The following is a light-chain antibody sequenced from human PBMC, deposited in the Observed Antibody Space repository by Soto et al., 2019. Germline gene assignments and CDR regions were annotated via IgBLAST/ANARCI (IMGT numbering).Light chain of an antibody. CDR2: EVS. V-gene: IGLV2-8*01. J-gene: IGLJ2*01. Sequence: QSALTQPPSASGSPGQSVTISCTGTSSDVGGYNFVSWYQQHPGKAPKLMIYEVSERHSGVPDRFSGSKSGDTASLTVSGVQAEEEADYYCSSYAGSNIVVFGGGTKLTVL. CDR1: SSDVGGYNF. CDR3: SSYAGSNIVV.